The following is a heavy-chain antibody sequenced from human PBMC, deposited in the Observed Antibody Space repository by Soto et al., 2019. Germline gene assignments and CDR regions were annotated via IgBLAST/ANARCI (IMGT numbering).Heavy chain of an antibody. J-gene: IGHJ5*02. CDR2: IYHSGGT. CDR1: GGSISSGDYY. D-gene: IGHD2-15*01. Sequence: QVQLQESGPGLVKPSQTLSLTCTVSGGSISSGDYYWSWIRQPPGKGLEWIGYIYHSGGTYYNPSLTSRVTISVDTSKNQFSLRLSSVTAADTAVYYCASGIGYCSGGTCYSVPDYFDPWGQGTLVTVSS. V-gene: IGHV4-30-4*01. CDR3: ASGIGYCSGGTCYSVPDYFDP.